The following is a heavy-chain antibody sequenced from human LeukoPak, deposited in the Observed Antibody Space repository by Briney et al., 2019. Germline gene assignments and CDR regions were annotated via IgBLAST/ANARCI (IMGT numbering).Heavy chain of an antibody. V-gene: IGHV4-59*01. J-gene: IGHJ4*02. Sequence: SETLSLTCTGSGGSISSYYWSWIRQPPGKGLEWIGYIYYSGSTNYNPSLKSRVTISVDTSKNQFSLKLSSVTAADTAVYYCARVSLGYYFDYWGQGTLVTVSS. CDR3: ARVSLGYYFDY. CDR1: GGSISSYY. D-gene: IGHD7-27*01. CDR2: IYYSGST.